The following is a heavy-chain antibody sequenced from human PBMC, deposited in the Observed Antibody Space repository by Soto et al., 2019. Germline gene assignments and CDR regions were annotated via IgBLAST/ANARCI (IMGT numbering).Heavy chain of an antibody. CDR3: ARDSSGYYNWFDP. CDR1: GGSISSGGYY. Sequence: SETLSLTCTVSGGSISSGGYYWSWIRQHPGKGLEWIGYIYYSGSTYYNPSLKGRVTISVDTSKNQFSLKLSSVTAADTAVYYCARDSSGYYNWFDPWGQGTLVTVSS. D-gene: IGHD3-22*01. V-gene: IGHV4-31*03. CDR2: IYYSGST. J-gene: IGHJ5*02.